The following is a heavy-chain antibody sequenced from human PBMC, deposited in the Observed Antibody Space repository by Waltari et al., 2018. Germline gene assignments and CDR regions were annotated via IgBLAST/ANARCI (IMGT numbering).Heavy chain of an antibody. J-gene: IGHJ6*02. CDR3: ARASNYASYYYYGMDV. CDR2: INPNSGGT. CDR1: GYTFTGYY. V-gene: IGHV1-2*02. Sequence: QVQLVQSGAEVKKPGASVKVSCKASGYTFTGYYMHWVRQAPGQGLEWMGGINPNSGGTNYAQKFQGRDTMTRDTSISTAYMELSRLRSDDTAVYYCARASNYASYYYYGMDVWGQGTTVTVSS. D-gene: IGHD4-4*01.